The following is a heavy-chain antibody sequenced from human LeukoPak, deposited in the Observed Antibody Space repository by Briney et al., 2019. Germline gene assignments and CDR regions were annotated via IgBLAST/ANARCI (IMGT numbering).Heavy chain of an antibody. V-gene: IGHV3-30-3*01. J-gene: IGHJ4*02. D-gene: IGHD4-17*01. Sequence: GRSLRLSCAASGFTFSSYAMHWVRQAPGKGLEWVAVISYDGSNKYYADSVKGRFTISRDNSKNTLFLQMNSLRAEDTAVYYCARDRRDYGDLPFDYWGQGTLVTVSS. CDR3: ARDRRDYGDLPFDY. CDR2: ISYDGSNK. CDR1: GFTFSSYA.